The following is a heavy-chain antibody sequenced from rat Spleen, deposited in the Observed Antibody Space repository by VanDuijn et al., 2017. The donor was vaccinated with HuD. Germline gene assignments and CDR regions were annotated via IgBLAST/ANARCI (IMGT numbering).Heavy chain of an antibody. Sequence: EVQLVESGGGLVQPGRSLKLSCVASGFTFNNYWMTWIRQAPGKGLEWVASITNIAGRTHYPDSVKGRFTISRDNAKSTLYLQMNSLRSEDTATYYCAKMAYYYSGTGVMDAWGQGASVTVSS. D-gene: IGHD1-1*01. CDR2: ITNIAGRT. CDR3: AKMAYYYSGTGVMDA. V-gene: IGHV5-31*01. CDR1: GFTFNNYW. J-gene: IGHJ4*01.